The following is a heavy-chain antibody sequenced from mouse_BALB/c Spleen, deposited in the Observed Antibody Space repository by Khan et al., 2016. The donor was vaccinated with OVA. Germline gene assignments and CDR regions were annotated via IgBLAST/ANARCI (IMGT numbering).Heavy chain of an antibody. CDR3: ARRNYFGYTFAY. D-gene: IGHD1-2*01. CDR2: ISPGRGDT. CDR1: GYTFTDFY. J-gene: IGHJ3*01. Sequence: QVRLQQSGTELARPGASVNLSCKASGYTFTDFYINWVKQRSGQGLEWIGEISPGRGDTYYNEKFKGKATLTADKSSSTAYMQLSSLTSEASAVYFCARRNYFGYTFAYWGQGTLVTVSA. V-gene: IGHV1-77*01.